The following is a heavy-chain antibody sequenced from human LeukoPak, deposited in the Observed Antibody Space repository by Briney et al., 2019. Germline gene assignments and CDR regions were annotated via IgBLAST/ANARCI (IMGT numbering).Heavy chain of an antibody. Sequence: QAGGSLRLSCAASGFTFSSYGIHWVRRAPGKGLEWVAVIWYDGSNKYYADSVKGRFTISRDNSKNTLYLQMNSLRAEDTAVYYCAKDRGGATTSFDYWGQGTLVTVSS. CDR3: AKDRGGATTSFDY. V-gene: IGHV3-33*06. CDR2: IWYDGSNK. CDR1: GFTFSSYG. J-gene: IGHJ4*02. D-gene: IGHD1-26*01.